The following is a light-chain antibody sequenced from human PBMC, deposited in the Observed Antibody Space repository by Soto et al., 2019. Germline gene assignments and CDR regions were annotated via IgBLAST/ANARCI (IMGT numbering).Light chain of an antibody. J-gene: IGKJ3*01. Sequence: DIQMTQSPSTLSASVGGRVTITCRASHSISTYLNWYQQKPGKVPKLLIYTAPSLQSGVPSRFSGSGSGTDFTLTITSLQPEDFATYYCQQSYSTPRAFGPGTKVDIK. CDR1: HSISTY. V-gene: IGKV1-39*01. CDR2: TAP. CDR3: QQSYSTPRA.